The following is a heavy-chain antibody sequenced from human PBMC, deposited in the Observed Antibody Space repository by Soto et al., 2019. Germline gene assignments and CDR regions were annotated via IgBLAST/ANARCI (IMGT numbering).Heavy chain of an antibody. CDR3: ARGNYGDYGY. CDR2: IIPIFGSA. D-gene: IGHD4-17*01. V-gene: IGHV1-69*01. Sequence: QVQLVQSGTEVKKPGSSVKVSCKASGGIFSSYAISWVRQAPGQGLEWMGGIIPIFGSANYAQKFQGRVKITADEYTSTAYMELSSLTSEDTAVYYCARGNYGDYGYWGQGTLVTISS. CDR1: GGIFSSYA. J-gene: IGHJ4*02.